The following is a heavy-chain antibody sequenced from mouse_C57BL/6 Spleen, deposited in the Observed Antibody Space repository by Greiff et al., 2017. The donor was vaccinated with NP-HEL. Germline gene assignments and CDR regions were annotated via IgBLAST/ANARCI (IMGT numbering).Heavy chain of an antibody. CDR3: ARHLYYYGPAY. CDR1: GYAFSSYW. Sequence: VKLQESGAELVKPGASVKISCKASGYAFSSYWMNWVKQRPGKGLEWIGQIYPGDGDTNYNGKFKGKATLTADKSSSTAYMQLSSLTSEDSAVYFCARHLYYYGPAYWGQGTLVTVSA. J-gene: IGHJ3*01. V-gene: IGHV1-80*01. D-gene: IGHD1-1*01. CDR2: IYPGDGDT.